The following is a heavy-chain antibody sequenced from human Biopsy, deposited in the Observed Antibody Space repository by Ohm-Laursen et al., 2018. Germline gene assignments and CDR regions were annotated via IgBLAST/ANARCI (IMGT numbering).Heavy chain of an antibody. CDR2: ISNSGNT. J-gene: IGHJ2*01. V-gene: IGHV4-59*08. Sequence: GTLSLTCTVSGDSINSSYWSWIRQAPGKGLEWIGFISNSGNTNYNPSLKSRVTISVDTPMNHLSLRLTSVTAADTAVYYCARHAPSYSGSYWRYFDLWGRGTLVTVSS. CDR3: ARHAPSYSGSYWRYFDL. CDR1: GDSINSSY. D-gene: IGHD1-26*01.